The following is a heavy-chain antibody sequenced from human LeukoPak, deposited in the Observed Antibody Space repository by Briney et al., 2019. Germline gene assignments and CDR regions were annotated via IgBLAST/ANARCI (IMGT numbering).Heavy chain of an antibody. D-gene: IGHD4-17*01. V-gene: IGHV3-74*01. CDR3: ARASVTLPFDC. CDR2: INSDGSST. CDR1: GFSFSNAW. J-gene: IGHJ4*02. Sequence: GGSLRLSCAASGFSFSNAWMNWVRQAPGKGLVWVSRINSDGSSTSHADSVKGRFTISRDNAKNSLYLQMNSLKTEDTAVYYCARASVTLPFDCWGQGTLVTVSS.